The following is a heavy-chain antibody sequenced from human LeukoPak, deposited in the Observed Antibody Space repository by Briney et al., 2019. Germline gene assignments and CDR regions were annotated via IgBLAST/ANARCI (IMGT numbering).Heavy chain of an antibody. CDR1: GYSISSGYY. D-gene: IGHD6-13*01. V-gene: IGHV4-38-2*02. J-gene: IGHJ3*02. Sequence: PSETLSLTCTVSGYSISSGYYWGWIRQPPGKGLEWIGSFYQSGSTYYNPSLRGRVTVSADTSKNQFSLKLSSVTAADTAVYYCASRIEVTGRDAFHIWGQGTMVTVSS. CDR2: FYQSGST. CDR3: ASRIEVTGRDAFHI.